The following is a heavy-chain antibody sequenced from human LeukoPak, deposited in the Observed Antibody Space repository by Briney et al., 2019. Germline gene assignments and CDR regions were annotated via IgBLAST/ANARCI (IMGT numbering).Heavy chain of an antibody. J-gene: IGHJ4*02. D-gene: IGHD5-12*01. CDR2: IYTSGST. CDR1: GGSISSYY. V-gene: IGHV4-4*07. CDR3: ARLRGYSGYDSYYFDY. Sequence: KASETLSLTCTVSGGSISSYYWSWIRQPAGKGLEWIGRIYTSGSTNYNPSLKSRVTMSVDTSKNQFSLKLSSVTAADTAVYYCARLRGYSGYDSYYFDYWGQGTLVTVSS.